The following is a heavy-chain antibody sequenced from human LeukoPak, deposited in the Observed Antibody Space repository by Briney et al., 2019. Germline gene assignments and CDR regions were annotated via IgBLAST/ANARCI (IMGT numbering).Heavy chain of an antibody. CDR3: ARDSGATLFDY. CDR2: IYYSGST. CDR1: GGSFSGYY. D-gene: IGHD1-26*01. V-gene: IGHV4-59*12. Sequence: PSETLSLTCAVYGGSFSGYYWSWIRQPPGKGLEWIGYIYYSGSTNYNPSLKSRVTISVDTSKNQFSLKLSSVTAADTAVYYCARDSGATLFDYWGQGTLVTVSS. J-gene: IGHJ4*02.